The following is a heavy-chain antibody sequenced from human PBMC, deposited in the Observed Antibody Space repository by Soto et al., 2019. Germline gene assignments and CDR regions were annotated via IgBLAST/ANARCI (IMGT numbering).Heavy chain of an antibody. Sequence: QVQLVESGGGVVQPGKSLRLSCTASGFPFSSYGMHWVRQAPGKGLEWVAVIWFDGSHKFYTDSVKGRFTISRDNSKNTLYLQMNSPRAVDSAIYFCARDSASDYMDVWGKGTTVTVSS. J-gene: IGHJ6*03. CDR3: ARDSASDYMDV. CDR1: GFPFSSYG. CDR2: IWFDGSHK. V-gene: IGHV3-33*01. D-gene: IGHD3-10*01.